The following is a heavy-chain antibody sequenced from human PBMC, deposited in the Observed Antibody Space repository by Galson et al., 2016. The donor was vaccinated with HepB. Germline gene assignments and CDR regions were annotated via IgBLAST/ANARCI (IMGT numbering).Heavy chain of an antibody. J-gene: IGHJ3*02. Sequence: SLRLSCAASGVTVSINHMGWVRQAPGKGLEWVSVMYNDDSIYYAASVRGRFTISRDSSKNTLILQMKSLRAEDTALYYCGTSQKGWGPDGFDIWGQGTMVTVSS. CDR2: MYNDDSI. CDR3: GTSQKGWGPDGFDI. CDR1: GVTVSINH. V-gene: IGHV3-53*01. D-gene: IGHD3-16*01.